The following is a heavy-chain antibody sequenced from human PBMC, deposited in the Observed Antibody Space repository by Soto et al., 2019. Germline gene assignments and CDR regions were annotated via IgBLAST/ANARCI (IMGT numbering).Heavy chain of an antibody. D-gene: IGHD3-10*01. V-gene: IGHV4-31*03. CDR3: ARDTVRGVIGY. CDR1: GGSISSGGYY. J-gene: IGHJ4*02. CDR2: IYYSGST. Sequence: QVQLQESGPGLVKPSQTLSLTCTVSGGSISSGGYYWSWIRQHPGKGLEWIGYIYYSGSTYYNPFLKSRVTISVDTSKNQCALKLSSVTAADTAVYYCARDTVRGVIGYWGQGTLVTVSS.